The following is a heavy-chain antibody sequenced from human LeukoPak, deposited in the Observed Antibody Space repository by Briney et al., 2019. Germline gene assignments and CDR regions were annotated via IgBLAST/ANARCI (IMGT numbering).Heavy chain of an antibody. V-gene: IGHV3-66*01. J-gene: IGHJ4*02. Sequence: GGPLRLSCAASGFTFSSYGMHWVRQAPGKGLEWVSVIYSGGSTYYADSVKGRFTISRDNSKNTLYLQMNSLRAEDTAVYYCARGHNFGRLHPFDYWGQGTLVTVSS. CDR1: GFTFSSYG. CDR3: ARGHNFGRLHPFDY. D-gene: IGHD3-9*01. CDR2: IYSGGST.